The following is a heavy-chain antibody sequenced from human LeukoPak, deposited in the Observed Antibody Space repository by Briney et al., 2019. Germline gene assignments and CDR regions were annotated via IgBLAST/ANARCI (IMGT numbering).Heavy chain of an antibody. D-gene: IGHD1-1*01. J-gene: IGHJ6*03. CDR3: ARVSWFPGTSYYYMDV. CDR1: GFPFSSYA. Sequence: TGGSLRLSCAASGFPFSSYAMSWIRQPPGKGLVWIGYIHYSGSTNYNPSLKSRVTISVDTSKNQFSLKLSSVTAADTAVYYCARVSWFPGTSYYYMDVWGKGTTVTVSS. V-gene: IGHV4-59*01. CDR2: IHYSGST.